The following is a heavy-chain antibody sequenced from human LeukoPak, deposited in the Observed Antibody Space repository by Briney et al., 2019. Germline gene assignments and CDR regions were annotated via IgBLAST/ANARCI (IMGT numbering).Heavy chain of an antibody. V-gene: IGHV1-18*01. J-gene: IGHJ4*02. D-gene: IGHD1-26*01. Sequence: ASVKVSCKASGYTFTSYGISWVRQAPGQGLEWMGWISDYNGNTNYAQKLRGRVTMTTDTSTSTAYMELRSLRSDDTAVYYCARESVGATLVDYWGQGTLVTVSS. CDR1: GYTFTSYG. CDR3: ARESVGATLVDY. CDR2: ISDYNGNT.